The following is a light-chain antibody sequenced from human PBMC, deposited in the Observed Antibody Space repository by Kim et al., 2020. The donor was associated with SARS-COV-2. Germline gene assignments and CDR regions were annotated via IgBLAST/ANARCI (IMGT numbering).Light chain of an antibody. V-gene: IGLV1-44*01. CDR2: NDN. Sequence: GQWVTIACSGHSSNVGRHFFNWSQQLPGTAPKVFIYNDNQRPSGVPDRFSGARSGTSAYLAISGLQSEDEADYYCATWDVTLNGWVFGGGTQLTVL. J-gene: IGLJ3*02. CDR1: SSNVGRHF. CDR3: ATWDVTLNGWV.